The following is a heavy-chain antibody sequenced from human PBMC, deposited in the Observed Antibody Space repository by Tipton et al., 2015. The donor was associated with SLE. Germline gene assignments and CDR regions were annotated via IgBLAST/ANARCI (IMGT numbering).Heavy chain of an antibody. V-gene: IGHV4-59*11. Sequence: TLSLTCTVSGDSISSHYWTWIRQPPGKGLEWIGYIYYSGSTNYNPSLKSRVTISVDTSKNQFSLKLSSVTAADTAVYYCARAELTTKSYYYAMDVWGQGTTVTVSS. CDR3: ARAELTTKSYYYAMDV. CDR1: GDSISSHY. J-gene: IGHJ6*02. D-gene: IGHD4-11*01. CDR2: IYYSGST.